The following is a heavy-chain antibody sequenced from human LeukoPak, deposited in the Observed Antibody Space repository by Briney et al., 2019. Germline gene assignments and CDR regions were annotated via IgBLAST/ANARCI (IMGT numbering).Heavy chain of an antibody. CDR3: ARVGDYYDSSGYYFYDY. CDR1: GGSISSYY. V-gene: IGHV4-59*01. J-gene: IGHJ4*02. CDR2: IYYSGST. Sequence: PSETLSLTCTVSGGSISSYYWSWIRQPPGKGLEWIGYIYYSGSTNYNPSLKSRVTISVDTSKNQFSLKLSSATAADTAVYYCARVGDYYDSSGYYFYDYWGQGTLVTVSS. D-gene: IGHD3-22*01.